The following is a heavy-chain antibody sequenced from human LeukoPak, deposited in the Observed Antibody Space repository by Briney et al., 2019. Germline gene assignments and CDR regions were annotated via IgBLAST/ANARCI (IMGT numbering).Heavy chain of an antibody. Sequence: ASVKVSCKASGYTFTNYGISWVRQAPGQGLEWMGWISAYNGNTNYAQKLQGRVTMTTDTSTSTAYMELRSLRSDDTAVYYCARDRDYGDYNTQDLFVYWGQGTLVTVSS. CDR2: ISAYNGNT. CDR3: ARDRDYGDYNTQDLFVY. V-gene: IGHV1-18*01. D-gene: IGHD4-17*01. J-gene: IGHJ4*02. CDR1: GYTFTNYG.